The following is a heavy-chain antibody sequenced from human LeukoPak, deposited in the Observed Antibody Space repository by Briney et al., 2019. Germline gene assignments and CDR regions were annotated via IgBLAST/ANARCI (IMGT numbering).Heavy chain of an antibody. CDR3: ARGWGARLKFDPFDI. V-gene: IGHV1-8*01. D-gene: IGHD3-16*01. CDR1: GYTFTSYD. Sequence: ASVTVSCKASGYTFTSYDINWVRQATGQGLEWMGWMNPNSGNTGYAQKFQGRVTMTRNTSISTAYMELSSLRSEDTAVYYCARGWGARLKFDPFDIWGQGTMVTVSS. CDR2: MNPNSGNT. J-gene: IGHJ3*02.